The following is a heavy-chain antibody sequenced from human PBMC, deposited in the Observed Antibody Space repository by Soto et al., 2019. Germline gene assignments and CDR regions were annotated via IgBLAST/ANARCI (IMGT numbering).Heavy chain of an antibody. D-gene: IGHD3-10*01. CDR1: GGSISSYY. Sequence: QVQLQESGPGLVKPSETLSLSCTGSGGSISSYYWSWFRQSPGKGMEWIGYVHHSWGSSYNPSLQRRVAISLDTSKRQFSLKVTSVTATDTAVYYCARQGFGPLHGLVDVWGQGTTVTVSS. V-gene: IGHV4-59*08. CDR3: ARQGFGPLHGLVDV. CDR2: VHHSWGS. J-gene: IGHJ6*02.